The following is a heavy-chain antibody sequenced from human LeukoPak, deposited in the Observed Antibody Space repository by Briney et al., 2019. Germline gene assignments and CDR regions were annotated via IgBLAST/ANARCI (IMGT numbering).Heavy chain of an antibody. V-gene: IGHV4-39*01. J-gene: IGHJ4*02. Sequence: SETLSLTCTVSGGSITNSPKYWGWIRQPPGKGLEWIGSIFYSGTTYYSPSLKSRATLSVDTSNNQFSLKLSSVTAADTVVYYCERAGAEDYDFWSGYDYWGQGTLVTVSS. CDR2: IFYSGTT. D-gene: IGHD3-3*01. CDR3: ERAGAEDYDFWSGYDY. CDR1: GGSITNSPKY.